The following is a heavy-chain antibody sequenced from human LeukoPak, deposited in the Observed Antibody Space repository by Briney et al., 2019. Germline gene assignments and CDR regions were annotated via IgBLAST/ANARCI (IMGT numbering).Heavy chain of an antibody. Sequence: PSETLSLTCTVSGGSISSYYWSWIRQPAGKGLEWIGRIYTSGSTNYNPSLKSRVTMSVDTSKNQFSLKLSSVTAADTAVYYCARKSYYYGSGSYYSPRDYYYYMDVWGKGTTVTVSS. D-gene: IGHD3-10*01. J-gene: IGHJ6*03. V-gene: IGHV4-4*07. CDR2: IYTSGST. CDR3: ARKSYYYGSGSYYSPRDYYYYMDV. CDR1: GGSISSYY.